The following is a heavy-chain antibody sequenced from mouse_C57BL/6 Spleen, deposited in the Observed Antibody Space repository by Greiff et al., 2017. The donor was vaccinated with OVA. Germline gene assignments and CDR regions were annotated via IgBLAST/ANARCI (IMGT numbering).Heavy chain of an antibody. CDR1: GYTFTSYW. D-gene: IGHD1-1*01. V-gene: IGHV1-53*01. CDR3: ARAPHYYGSRGYYAMDY. Sequence: QVQLQQPGTELVKPGASVKLSCKASGYTFTSYWMHWVKQRPGQGLEWIGNINPSNGGTNYNEKFKSKATLTVDKSSSTASMQLSSLTSEDSAVYYCARAPHYYGSRGYYAMDYWGQGTSVTVSS. J-gene: IGHJ4*01. CDR2: INPSNGGT.